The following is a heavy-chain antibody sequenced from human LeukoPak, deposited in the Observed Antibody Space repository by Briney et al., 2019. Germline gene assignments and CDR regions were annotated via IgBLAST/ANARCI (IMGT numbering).Heavy chain of an antibody. CDR1: GFTFSTYS. CDR2: IDVTTGIS. CDR3: AKDMAYSSSGFDY. Sequence: GGSLRLSCAASGFTFSTYSMSWVRQAPGKGLEWVSTIDVTTGISYYADSVKGRFTISRDNAKNSLYLQMNSLRAEDMALYYCAKDMAYSSSGFDYWGQGTLVTVSS. J-gene: IGHJ4*02. V-gene: IGHV3-23*01. D-gene: IGHD6-6*01.